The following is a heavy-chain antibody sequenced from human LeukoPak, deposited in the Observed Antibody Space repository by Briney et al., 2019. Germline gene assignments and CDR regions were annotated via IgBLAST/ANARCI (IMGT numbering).Heavy chain of an antibody. J-gene: IGHJ1*01. V-gene: IGHV3-30-3*01. CDR1: GFTFSSYA. Sequence: GRSLRLSCAASGFTFSSYAMHCVRQAPGKGLEWVAVISYDGSNKYYADSVKGRFTISRDNSKNTLYLQMNSLRAEDTAVYYCARGNDILTGSLDAEYFQHWGQGTLVTVSS. CDR3: ARGNDILTGSLDAEYFQH. D-gene: IGHD3-9*01. CDR2: ISYDGSNK.